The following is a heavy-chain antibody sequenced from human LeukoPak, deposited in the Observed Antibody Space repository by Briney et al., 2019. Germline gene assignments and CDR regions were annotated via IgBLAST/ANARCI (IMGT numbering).Heavy chain of an antibody. CDR3: ASSDYYGSGSYYVIASAFDI. D-gene: IGHD3-10*01. CDR1: GFTFSSYA. CDR2: ISYDGSNK. V-gene: IGHV3-30*04. Sequence: GGSLRLSCAASGFTFSSYAMHWVRQAPGKGLEWVAVISYDGSNKYYADSVKGRFTISRDNYKNTLYLQMNSLRAEDTAVYCCASSDYYGSGSYYVIASAFDIWGQGTMVTVSS. J-gene: IGHJ3*02.